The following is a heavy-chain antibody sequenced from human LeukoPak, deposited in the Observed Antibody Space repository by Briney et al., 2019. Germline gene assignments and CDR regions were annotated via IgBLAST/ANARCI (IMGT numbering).Heavy chain of an antibody. CDR2: FSPIDSDS. V-gene: IGHV5-51*01. J-gene: IGHJ3*02. D-gene: IGHD3-10*01. CDR3: ARRSSSGSKVAFDT. CDR1: GYSFSHYW. Sequence: PGQSVQISCRGSGYSFSHYWVGWIRQRPGKGREGMGLFSPIDSDSRYSPSFRGQVIMSANNSVNPAYLELTTLKASDTAMYYCARRSSSGSKVAFDTWGQGTLVTVSS.